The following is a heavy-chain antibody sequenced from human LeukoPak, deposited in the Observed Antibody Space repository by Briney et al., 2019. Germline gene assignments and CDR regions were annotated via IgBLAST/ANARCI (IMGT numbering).Heavy chain of an antibody. CDR1: GFTFSTSW. D-gene: IGHD1-26*01. Sequence: GGSLRLSCVASGFTFSTSWVTWVRQAPGTGLEWVANIDKHGNGKYYVDSVKGRFAISRDYASNSVFLQMDSLRAEDTSVYYCARDAGWGYYDLWGQGTPVAVSS. V-gene: IGHV3-7*01. CDR2: IDKHGNGK. CDR3: ARDAGWGYYDL. J-gene: IGHJ4*02.